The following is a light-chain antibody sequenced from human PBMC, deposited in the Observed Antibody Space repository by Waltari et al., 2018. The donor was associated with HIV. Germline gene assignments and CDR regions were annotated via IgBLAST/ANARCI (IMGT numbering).Light chain of an antibody. Sequence: QSVLTPPPSASATPGQRVTISCSGTNSNIGNHYVYWYQQLPGTAPKVLIYRNNYRPSGVPDRFSGSKSGTSASLAISGLRSEDEADYYCATWDDNLSGWVFGGGTKLTVL. J-gene: IGLJ3*02. V-gene: IGLV1-47*01. CDR1: NSNIGNHY. CDR3: ATWDDNLSGWV. CDR2: RNN.